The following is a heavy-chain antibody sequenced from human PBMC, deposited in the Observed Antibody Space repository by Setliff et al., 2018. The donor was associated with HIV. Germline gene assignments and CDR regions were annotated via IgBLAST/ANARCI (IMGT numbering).Heavy chain of an antibody. Sequence: PSETLSLTCTVSGGSISSNNYYWAWTRQPPGKGLEWIASIYYSGSTYYNPSLKSRITISVDTSKNQFSLRLSSVTAADTAVYYCARQSLVLVPASIDWRLPPSPIDYWGQGALVTVSS. J-gene: IGHJ4*02. CDR2: IYYSGST. V-gene: IGHV4-39*01. CDR1: GGSISSNNYY. D-gene: IGHD2-2*01. CDR3: ARQSLVLVPASIDWRLPPSPIDY.